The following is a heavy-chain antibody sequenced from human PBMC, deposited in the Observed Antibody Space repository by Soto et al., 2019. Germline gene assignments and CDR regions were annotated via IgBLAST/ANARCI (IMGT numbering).Heavy chain of an antibody. D-gene: IGHD2-2*01. Sequence: GASVKVSCKASGYTFTSYGISWVRQAPGQGLEWMGWISAYNGNTNYAQKLQGRVTMTTDTSTSTAYMELRSLRSDDTAVYYCARAGGQYQLLRHLYYYYYMDVWGNGTTVTVSS. CDR1: GYTFTSYG. V-gene: IGHV1-18*01. CDR2: ISAYNGNT. J-gene: IGHJ6*03. CDR3: ARAGGQYQLLRHLYYYYYMDV.